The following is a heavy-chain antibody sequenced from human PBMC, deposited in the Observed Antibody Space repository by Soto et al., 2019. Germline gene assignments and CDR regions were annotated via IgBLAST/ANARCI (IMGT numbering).Heavy chain of an antibody. D-gene: IGHD6-13*01. CDR1: GGTFSSYA. V-gene: IGHV1-69*01. CDR3: ARGGSGSSWWAYYYYGMDV. CDR2: IIPIFGTA. J-gene: IGHJ6*02. Sequence: QVQLVQSGAEVKKPGSSVKVSCKASGGTFSSYAISWVRQAPGQGLEWMGGIIPIFGTANYAQKFQGRVTITADESTSTADMELSSLRSEDTAVYYCARGGSGSSWWAYYYYGMDVWGQGTTVTVSS.